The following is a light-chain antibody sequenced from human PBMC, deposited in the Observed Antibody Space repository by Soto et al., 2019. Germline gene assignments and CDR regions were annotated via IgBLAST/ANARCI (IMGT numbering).Light chain of an antibody. CDR3: SSYTSSSTYV. J-gene: IGLJ1*01. V-gene: IGLV2-14*01. CDR2: DVS. CDR1: SSDVGGYNY. Sequence: QSVLTQPASVSGSPGQSITISCTRTSSDVGGYNYVSWYQQHPGKAPKLMIYDVSNRPSGVSNRFSGSKSGNTASLTISGLQAEDEADYYCSSYTSSSTYVFGNGTKVT.